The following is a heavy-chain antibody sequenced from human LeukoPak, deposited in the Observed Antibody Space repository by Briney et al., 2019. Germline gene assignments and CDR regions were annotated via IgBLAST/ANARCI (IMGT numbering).Heavy chain of an antibody. V-gene: IGHV3-30*18. D-gene: IGHD2-15*01. CDR3: AKAYCSGASCPADY. CDR2: ISYDGSRK. Sequence: GRFLRLSCVASVFTFSSYSMHWVRQAPGKGLEWVAVISYDGSRKYCAGSVEGRFTISRDSSKNTLYLHMNSLRPEDTAVYYCAKAYCSGASCPADYWGQGTLVTVSS. CDR1: VFTFSSYS. J-gene: IGHJ4*02.